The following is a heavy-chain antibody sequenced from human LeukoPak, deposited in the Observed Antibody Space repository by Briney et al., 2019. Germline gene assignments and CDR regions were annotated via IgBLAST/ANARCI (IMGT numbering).Heavy chain of an antibody. CDR3: ARDYSYPDY. J-gene: IGHJ4*02. CDR2: IYSSGRT. D-gene: IGHD5-18*01. CDR1: GASISAYH. Sequence: SETLSLTCSVSGASISAYHWSWIRQPAGRGLEWIGRIYSSGRTNYIPSLKSRLTMSVDTSKNQFSLKLNSVTAADTAVYYCARDYSYPDYWGQGTLVTVSS. V-gene: IGHV4-4*07.